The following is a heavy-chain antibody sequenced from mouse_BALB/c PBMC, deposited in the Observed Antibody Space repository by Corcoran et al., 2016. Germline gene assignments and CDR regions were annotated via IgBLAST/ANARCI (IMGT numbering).Heavy chain of an antibody. CDR1: GYTFSSYW. V-gene: IGHV1-9*01. Sequence: QVQLQQSGAELMKPGASVKISCKATGYTFSSYWIEWVKQRPGHGLEWIGEILPGSGSTNYNEKFKGKTTFTADKSSNTADMQLSSLTSEDSAVYYLARNYGSSRDWYFDVWGAGTTVTVSS. J-gene: IGHJ1*01. D-gene: IGHD1-1*01. CDR3: ARNYGSSRDWYFDV. CDR2: ILPGSGST.